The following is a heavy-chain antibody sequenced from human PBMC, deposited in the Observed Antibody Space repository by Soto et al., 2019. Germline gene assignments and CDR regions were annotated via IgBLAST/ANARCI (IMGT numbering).Heavy chain of an antibody. J-gene: IGHJ4*02. CDR1: GGTFSSYS. D-gene: IGHD1-26*01. CDR3: ARDGGRNSGGIDY. V-gene: IGHV1-69*19. Sequence: QVQLVQSGAEVQKPGSSVKVSCKASGGTFSSYSINWVRQAPGQGLEWMGEIIPISGTATYAQKFQGRVTITADESTSTASMALSSMLSEDTAVYYCARDGGRNSGGIDYWGQGTLVTVSS. CDR2: IIPISGTA.